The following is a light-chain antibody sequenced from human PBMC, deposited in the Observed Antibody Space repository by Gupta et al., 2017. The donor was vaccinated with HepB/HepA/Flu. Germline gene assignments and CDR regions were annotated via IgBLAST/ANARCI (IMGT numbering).Light chain of an antibody. CDR2: SND. V-gene: IGLV1-44*01. J-gene: IGLJ2*01. Sequence: SVLPPPPSASGTPAQRVIISCSGSSSTIGSNSVNWSQQPPGTAPKLLIYSNDQRPPGVPDRFSGSKSGTAASLAISEREDEDGADYYCAAWEDSRKGRFGGGTKLTVL. CDR1: SSTIGSNS. CDR3: AAWEDSRKGR.